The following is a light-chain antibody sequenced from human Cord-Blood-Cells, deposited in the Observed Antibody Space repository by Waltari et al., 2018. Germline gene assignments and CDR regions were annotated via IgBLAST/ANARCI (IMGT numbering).Light chain of an antibody. CDR2: GNS. J-gene: IGLJ2*01. CDR1: SSNIGAGYD. CDR3: QSYDSSLSGSVV. V-gene: IGLV1-40*01. Sequence: QSVLTQPPSVSGAPGQRVTISCTGSSSNIGAGYDVHWYQQLPGTAPKLLIYGNSNRPSGVPDRFSVSKSGTSASRAITGLQAEDEADYYCQSYDSSLSGSVVFGGGTKLTVL.